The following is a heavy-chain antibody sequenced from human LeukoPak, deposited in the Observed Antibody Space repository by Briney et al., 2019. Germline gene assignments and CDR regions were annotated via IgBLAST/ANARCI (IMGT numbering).Heavy chain of an antibody. D-gene: IGHD3-22*01. J-gene: IGHJ3*02. CDR3: ASLTTADAFDI. V-gene: IGHV4-59*01. CDR1: GGSLSSYY. Sequence: SETLSLTCTVSGGSLSSYYWSWIRQPPGKGLGWIGYIYDSGSTNYNPYRRVRVTISVDTSKNQFSLKVSSVTAADTAVYYCASLTTADAFDIWGQGTMVTVSS. CDR2: IYDSGST.